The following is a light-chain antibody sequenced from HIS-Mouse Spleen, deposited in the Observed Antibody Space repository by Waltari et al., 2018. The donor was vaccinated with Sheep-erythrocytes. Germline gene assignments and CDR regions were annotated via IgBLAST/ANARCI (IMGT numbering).Light chain of an antibody. Sequence: SYELTQPPSVSVSPGQTARITCSGDALPKKYAYWYQPKSGQAPVLVIYEDRKRPSGIHERVSGSSAGTMATLTISGAQVEDEADYDCYSTDSSGNHWVFGGGTKLTVL. CDR2: EDR. V-gene: IGLV3-10*01. J-gene: IGLJ3*02. CDR3: YSTDSSGNHWV. CDR1: ALPKKY.